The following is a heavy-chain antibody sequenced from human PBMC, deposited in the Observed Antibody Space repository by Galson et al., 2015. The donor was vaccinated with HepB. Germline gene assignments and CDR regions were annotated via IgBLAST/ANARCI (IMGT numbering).Heavy chain of an antibody. D-gene: IGHD2-15*01. Sequence: SLRLSCAASGFTFSSYWMHWVRQAPGKGLVWVSRINSDGSSTSYADSVKGRFTISRDNAKNTLYLQMNSLRAEDTAVYYCARAYCSGGSCSLDWYFDLWGRGTLVTVSS. J-gene: IGHJ2*01. CDR1: GFTFSSYW. CDR3: ARAYCSGGSCSLDWYFDL. CDR2: INSDGSST. V-gene: IGHV3-74*01.